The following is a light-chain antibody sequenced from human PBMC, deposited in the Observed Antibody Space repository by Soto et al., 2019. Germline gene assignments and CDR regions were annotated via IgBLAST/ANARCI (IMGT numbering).Light chain of an antibody. CDR2: WAS. V-gene: IGKV4-1*01. Sequence: DIVMTQSPDSLAVSLGERATINCKSSQNLLYSSNNKNYLAWYQQKPGQPPKLLIYWASTRESGVPDRFTGSGLGTDFPLPISSLQAEDGAVYYCQQDYSTPLTFGGGTKVEIK. CDR3: QQDYSTPLT. J-gene: IGKJ4*01. CDR1: QNLLYSSNNKNY.